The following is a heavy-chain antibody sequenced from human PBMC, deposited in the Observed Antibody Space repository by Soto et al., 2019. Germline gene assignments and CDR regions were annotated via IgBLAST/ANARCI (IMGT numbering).Heavy chain of an antibody. D-gene: IGHD3-16*02. J-gene: IGHJ4*02. CDR1: GYTFTSYG. CDR2: ISAYNGNT. CDR3: ASVREAYYYIGGSYRYLAY. Sequence: GASVKVSCKASGYTFTSYGISWVRQAPGQGLEWMGWISAYNGNTNYAQKLQGRVTMTTDTSTSTAYMELRSPRSDDTAGYYCASVREAYYYIGGSYRYLAYWGKGPLVPVSS. V-gene: IGHV1-18*01.